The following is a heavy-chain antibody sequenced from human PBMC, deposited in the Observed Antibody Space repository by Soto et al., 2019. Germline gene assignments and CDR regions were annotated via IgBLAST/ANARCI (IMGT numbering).Heavy chain of an antibody. CDR2: IIPIFGTP. Sequence: QVQLVQSGAEVKKPGSSVKVSCKASGGTFSSYAISWVRQAPGQGLEWMGGIIPIFGTPSYAQKFQGRVTITADESTSTAYMELSSLRSEDTAVYYCARESVGMATNRYDMDVWGQGTTVTVSS. D-gene: IGHD5-12*01. CDR1: GGTFSSYA. J-gene: IGHJ6*02. CDR3: ARESVGMATNRYDMDV. V-gene: IGHV1-69*12.